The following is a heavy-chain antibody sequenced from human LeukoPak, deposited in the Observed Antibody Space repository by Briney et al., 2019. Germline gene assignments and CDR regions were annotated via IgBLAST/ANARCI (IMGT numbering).Heavy chain of an antibody. Sequence: GGSLRLSCAVSGFTFSSYAMSWVRQAPGKGLEWVSSISGSGGTTYYADSVKGRFTISRDNSKNTLYLQMNSLRAEDTAVYYCAEAPGNLLRYFVDWGQGTLVTVSS. J-gene: IGHJ4*02. V-gene: IGHV3-23*01. CDR1: GFTFSSYA. CDR3: AEAPGNLLRYFVD. CDR2: ISGSGGTT. D-gene: IGHD3-9*01.